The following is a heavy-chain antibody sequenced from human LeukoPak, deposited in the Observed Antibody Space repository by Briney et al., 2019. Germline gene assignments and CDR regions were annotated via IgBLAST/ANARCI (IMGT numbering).Heavy chain of an antibody. CDR3: AKVIREVDMSHDY. J-gene: IGHJ4*02. V-gene: IGHV3-33*03. CDR2: MWYDGSNK. D-gene: IGHD5-24*01. CDR1: GFTFNSYG. Sequence: GGSLRLSCAASGFTFNSYGMHWVRQAPGKGLEWVAVMWYDGSNKYYADSVKGRFTISRDDSKNTLYLQMNSLRVEDTAVYYCAKVIREVDMSHDYRGQGALVTVSS.